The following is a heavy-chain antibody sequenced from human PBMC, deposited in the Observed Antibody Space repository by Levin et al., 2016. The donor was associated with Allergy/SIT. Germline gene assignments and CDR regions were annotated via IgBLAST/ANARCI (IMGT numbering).Heavy chain of an antibody. CDR1: GASMNLFS. D-gene: IGHD3-10*01. CDR2: IHYSGRT. Sequence: SETLSLTCTVSGASMNLFSWTWMRQTPGKGLEWIGDIHYSGRTNFNPSLKGRGAISLDASKYQLSLRLSSVTAADTAVYYCARQRGYFDYWGQGTLVTVSS. V-gene: IGHV4-59*01. J-gene: IGHJ4*02. CDR3: ARQRGYFDY.